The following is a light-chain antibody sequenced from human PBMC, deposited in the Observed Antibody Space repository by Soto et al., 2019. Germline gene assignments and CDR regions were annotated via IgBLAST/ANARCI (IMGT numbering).Light chain of an antibody. CDR2: GAS. CDR1: QSVSSSY. CDR3: QQYGSSSFLGIT. J-gene: IGKJ5*01. V-gene: IGKV3-20*01. Sequence: EIVLTQSPGTLSLSPGERATLSCRASQSVSSSYLAWYQQKPGQAPRLLIYGASSRATGIPDRFSGSGSGTDFTLTISRLEPEDFAVYYCQQYGSSSFLGITFGQGTRLEIK.